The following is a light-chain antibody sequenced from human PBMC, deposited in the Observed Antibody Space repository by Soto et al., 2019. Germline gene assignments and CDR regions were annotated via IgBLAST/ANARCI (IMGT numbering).Light chain of an antibody. Sequence: ASVGDRVTITCRASQSISSWLAWYQQKPGKAPKLLIYKASSLESGVPSRFSGSGSGTEFTLTISSLQPDDFATYYCQQYNSYPTFGQGTKVDIK. CDR2: KAS. CDR3: QQYNSYPT. V-gene: IGKV1-5*03. CDR1: QSISSW. J-gene: IGKJ1*01.